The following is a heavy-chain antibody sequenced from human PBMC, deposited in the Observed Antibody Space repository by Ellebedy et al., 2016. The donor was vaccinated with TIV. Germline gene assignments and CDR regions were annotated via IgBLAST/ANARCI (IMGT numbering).Heavy chain of an antibody. CDR3: NRWRSGSPDY. CDR2: TKNKANGYTT. Sequence: LSLTCXASGYTFSDHYIDWVRQAPGKGLEWVGRTKNKANGYTTEYAASVKGRFSISRDDSKNSVHLQMNSLKTEDTAVYYCNRWRSGSPDYWGQGNLVTVSS. CDR1: GYTFSDHY. D-gene: IGHD1-26*01. J-gene: IGHJ4*02. V-gene: IGHV3-72*01.